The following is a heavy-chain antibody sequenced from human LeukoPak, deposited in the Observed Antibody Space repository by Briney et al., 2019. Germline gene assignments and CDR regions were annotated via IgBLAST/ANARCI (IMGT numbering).Heavy chain of an antibody. D-gene: IGHD6-19*01. CDR3: ARERGSGWYYLDY. CDR1: GFTFSNYA. J-gene: IGHJ4*02. V-gene: IGHV3-30*04. CDR2: ISYDGSNQ. Sequence: GGSLRLSCAASGFTFSNYAMHGVRQAPGKGLEWVAVISYDGSNQEYADSVKGLFIISRDNSKATLYLQMNLLRTEDTALYYCARERGSGWYYLDYWGQGALVTVSS.